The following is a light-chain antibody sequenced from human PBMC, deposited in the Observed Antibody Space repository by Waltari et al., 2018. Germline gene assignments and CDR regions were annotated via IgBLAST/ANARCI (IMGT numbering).Light chain of an antibody. Sequence: IVLTQSPCTLSLSTGERATLSCSASQSVSRSLAWYQQKPGQAPKLLIYGASTRATGIPDRFTGSGSGTDFSLTISSLEPEDFAIYFCQHYVRLPATFGQGTKVEIK. CDR2: GAS. J-gene: IGKJ1*01. V-gene: IGKV3-20*01. CDR1: QSVSRS. CDR3: QHYVRLPAT.